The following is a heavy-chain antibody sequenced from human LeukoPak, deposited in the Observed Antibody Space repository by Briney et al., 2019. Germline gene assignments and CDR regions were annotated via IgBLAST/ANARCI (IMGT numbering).Heavy chain of an antibody. D-gene: IGHD1-14*01. CDR3: ARTRGSDRYWDAFDI. CDR1: GFTFDDYA. Sequence: PGGSLRLSCAASGFTFDDYAMHWVRQAPGKGLEWVSGISWNSGSIGYADSVKGRFTISRDNAKNSLYLQMNSLRAEDTALYYCARTRGSDRYWDAFDIWGQGTMVTVSS. V-gene: IGHV3-9*01. J-gene: IGHJ3*02. CDR2: ISWNSGSI.